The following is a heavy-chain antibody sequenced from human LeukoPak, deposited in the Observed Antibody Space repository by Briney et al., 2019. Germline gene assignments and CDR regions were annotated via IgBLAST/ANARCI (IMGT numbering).Heavy chain of an antibody. D-gene: IGHD3-9*01. CDR1: GGSISSYY. V-gene: IGHV4-59*08. CDR3: ARQNPQPYYDILTGYPPNAFDI. J-gene: IGHJ3*02. CDR2: IYYSGST. Sequence: PSETLSLTCTVSGGSISSYYWSWIRQPPGKGLEWIGYIYYSGSTNYNPSLKSRVTISVDTSKNQFSLKLSSVTAADTAVYYCARQNPQPYYDILTGYPPNAFDIWGQGTMVTVSS.